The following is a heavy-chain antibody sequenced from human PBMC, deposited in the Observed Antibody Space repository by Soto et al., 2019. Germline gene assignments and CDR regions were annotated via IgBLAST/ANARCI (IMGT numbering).Heavy chain of an antibody. J-gene: IGHJ4*02. D-gene: IGHD1-26*01. Sequence: EVQLVQSGGGLVQPGGSLRLSCIASGFTYSPYWMNWVRQAPGKGPEWVASIKPDGSEEYYVDSVKGRFTISRDNAKNSLYVQMNSRTAEDTAVYYCARVSTHSGSHFYFDDWGQGALVTVSS. CDR3: ARVSTHSGSHFYFDD. CDR1: GFTYSPYW. CDR2: IKPDGSEE. V-gene: IGHV3-7*05.